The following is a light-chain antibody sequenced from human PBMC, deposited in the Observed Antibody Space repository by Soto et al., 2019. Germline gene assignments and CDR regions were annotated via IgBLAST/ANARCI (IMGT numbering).Light chain of an antibody. CDR1: QSISSSY. Sequence: EIVMTQSPATLSVSPGERATLSCRASQSISSSYLAWYHQKPGQAPRLLIYGASTRATGIPARFSGSGSGTEFTLTISSLQSEDFAVYYCQQYNDWPRTFGQGTKVDIK. V-gene: IGKV3-15*01. CDR2: GAS. CDR3: QQYNDWPRT. J-gene: IGKJ1*01.